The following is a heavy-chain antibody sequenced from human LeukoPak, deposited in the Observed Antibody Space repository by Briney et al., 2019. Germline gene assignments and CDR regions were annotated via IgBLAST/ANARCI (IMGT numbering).Heavy chain of an antibody. D-gene: IGHD4-11*01. V-gene: IGHV4-38-2*02. J-gene: IGHJ4*02. Sequence: SETLSLTCTVSGYSISSGYYWGWIRQPPGKGLEWIGSIYHSGSTYYNPSLKSRVTISVATSKNQFSLKLSSVTAADTAVYYCARDGLTTVTYFDYWGQGTLVTVSS. CDR3: ARDGLTTVTYFDY. CDR2: IYHSGST. CDR1: GYSISSGYY.